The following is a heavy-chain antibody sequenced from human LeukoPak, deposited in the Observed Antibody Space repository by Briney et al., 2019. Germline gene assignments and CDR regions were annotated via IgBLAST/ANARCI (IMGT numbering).Heavy chain of an antibody. V-gene: IGHV3-30*18. CDR2: ISYDGSNK. Sequence: GAPRLSCAASGFTFSSYGMHWVRQAPGKGLEWVAVISYDGSNKYYADSVKGRFTISRDNSKNTLYLQMNSLRAEDTAVYYCAKDYFDYWGQGTLVTVSS. CDR3: AKDYFDY. CDR1: GFTFSSYG. J-gene: IGHJ4*02.